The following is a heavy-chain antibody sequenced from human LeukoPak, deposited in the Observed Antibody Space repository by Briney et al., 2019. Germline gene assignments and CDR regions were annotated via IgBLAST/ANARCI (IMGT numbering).Heavy chain of an antibody. CDR2: MNPNSGNT. Sequence: ASVKVSYKASGYTFTSYDINWVRQATGQGVEWMGWMNPNSGNTGYEQKFQGRVTMTRNTSISPAYMELSSLISEDTAVYYCARAPHSYGFDYWGQGTLVTVSS. D-gene: IGHD4-17*01. J-gene: IGHJ4*02. CDR3: ARAPHSYGFDY. CDR1: GYTFTSYD. V-gene: IGHV1-8*01.